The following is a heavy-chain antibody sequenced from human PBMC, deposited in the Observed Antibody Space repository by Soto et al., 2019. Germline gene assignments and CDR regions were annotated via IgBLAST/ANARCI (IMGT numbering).Heavy chain of an antibody. D-gene: IGHD3-10*01. CDR2: ISAYNGNT. CDR1: GYTFTSYG. J-gene: IGHJ6*03. V-gene: IGHV1-18*01. Sequence: ASVKVSCKASGYTFTSYGISWVRQAPGQGLEWMGWISAYNGNTNYAQKLQGRVTMTTDISTSTAYMELRSLRSDDTAVYYCARIPPNYYGSGTSWDYYYYMDVWGKGTTVTVSS. CDR3: ARIPPNYYGSGTSWDYYYYMDV.